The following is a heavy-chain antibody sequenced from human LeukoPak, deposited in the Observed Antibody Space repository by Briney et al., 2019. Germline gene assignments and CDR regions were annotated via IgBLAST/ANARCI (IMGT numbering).Heavy chain of an antibody. J-gene: IGHJ4*02. D-gene: IGHD3-10*01. Sequence: SETLSLTCTVSGGSISSYYWSWIRQPAGKGLEWIGRIYTSGSTNYNPSLKSRVTMSVDTSKNQFSLKLSSVTAADTAVYYCAGSSAPSDGVRVWFGELLSGFDYWGQGTLVTVSS. CDR1: GGSISSYY. V-gene: IGHV4-4*07. CDR2: IYTSGST. CDR3: AGSSAPSDGVRVWFGELLSGFDY.